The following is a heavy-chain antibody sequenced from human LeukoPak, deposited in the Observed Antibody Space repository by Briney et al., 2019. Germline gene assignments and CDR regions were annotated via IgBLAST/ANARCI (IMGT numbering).Heavy chain of an antibody. J-gene: IGHJ6*02. D-gene: IGHD2-15*01. V-gene: IGHV3-30*04. CDR2: ISYDGSNK. CDR3: ARDWGYYSDLYYGMDV. CDR1: GFTFSGYA. Sequence: GGSLRLSCEASGFTFSGYALHWVRQAPGKGLEWVAVISYDGSNKYYTDSVKGRFTISRDNSKNTLYLRMNSLRAEDTALYYCARDWGYYSDLYYGMDVWGQGTTVTVSS.